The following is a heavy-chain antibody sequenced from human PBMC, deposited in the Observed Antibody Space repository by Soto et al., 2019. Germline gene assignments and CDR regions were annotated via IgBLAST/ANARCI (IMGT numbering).Heavy chain of an antibody. CDR3: AKDVCSRSTTSCYTRLDF. CDR1: GFTFDDYA. Sequence: GGALRLSCAASGFTFDDYAMHWVRQAPGKGLEWVSLISWGGGRTYYADSVRGRFIVSRDSSKNSLYLQMSSLRVEDTALYYCAKDVCSRSTTSCYTRLDFWGQGALVTVSS. J-gene: IGHJ4*02. D-gene: IGHD2-2*02. CDR2: ISWGGGRT. V-gene: IGHV3-43D*04.